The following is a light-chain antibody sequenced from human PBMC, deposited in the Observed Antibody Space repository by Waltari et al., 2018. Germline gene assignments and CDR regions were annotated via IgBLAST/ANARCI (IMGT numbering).Light chain of an antibody. CDR2: WAS. CDR1: QSVLYSSNNRNY. J-gene: IGKJ5*01. Sequence: DIVMTQSPDSLAVSLGERASINCKSSQSVLYSSNNRNYLAWYQQKPGQPPKLLIYWASTRESGVPDLFSGSGSGTDFTLTISSLQAEDVAVYYCQQYYTTPHFGQGTRLEIK. V-gene: IGKV4-1*01. CDR3: QQYYTTPH.